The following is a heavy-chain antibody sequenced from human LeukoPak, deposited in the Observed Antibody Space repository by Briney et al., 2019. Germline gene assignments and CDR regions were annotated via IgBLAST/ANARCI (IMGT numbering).Heavy chain of an antibody. V-gene: IGHV3-23*01. Sequence: GGSLRLSCAASGFTFSSYAMSWVRQAPGKGLEWVSAISGSGGSTYYADSVKGRFTISRDNSKNTLYLQMNSLRAEDTAVYYCAKDSYDILTGYYVLGPIFDYWGQGTLVTVSS. CDR1: GFTFSSYA. CDR3: AKDSYDILTGYYVLGPIFDY. J-gene: IGHJ4*02. CDR2: ISGSGGST. D-gene: IGHD3-9*01.